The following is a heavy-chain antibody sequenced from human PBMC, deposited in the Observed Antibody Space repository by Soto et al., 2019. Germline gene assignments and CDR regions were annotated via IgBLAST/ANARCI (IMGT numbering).Heavy chain of an antibody. CDR1: GGTFSSYA. CDR3: SRMSSSEPNYYYYGMDV. J-gene: IGHJ6*02. Sequence: QVQLVQSGAEVKKPGSSVKVSCKASGGTFSSYAISWVRQAPGQGLEWMGGIIPIFGTANYAQKFQGRVTITADESTSTAYLELSSLRSEDTAVYYCSRMSSSEPNYYYYGMDVWGQGTTVTVSS. V-gene: IGHV1-69*01. CDR2: IIPIFGTA. D-gene: IGHD6-6*01.